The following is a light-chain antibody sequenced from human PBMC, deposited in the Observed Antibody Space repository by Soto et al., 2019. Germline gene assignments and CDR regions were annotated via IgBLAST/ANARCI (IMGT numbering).Light chain of an antibody. CDR3: QQYGGSLT. J-gene: IGKJ5*01. CDR1: QSVSSRR. CDR2: GAS. Sequence: EIVLTQSPGTLSLSPGERATLSCRASQSVSSRRLAWYQQKPGQAPRFLMYGASTRPIGIPDRFSGSGSGTDFTLIINRLGPDDFAVYYCQQYGGSLTFGQGTRLEIK. V-gene: IGKV3-20*01.